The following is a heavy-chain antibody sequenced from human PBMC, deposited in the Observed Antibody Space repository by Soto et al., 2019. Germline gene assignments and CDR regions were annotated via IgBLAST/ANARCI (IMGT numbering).Heavy chain of an antibody. V-gene: IGHV4-34*01. CDR1: GGSFSGYY. CDR2: INHSGST. D-gene: IGHD4-17*01. Sequence: SETLSLTCAVYGGSFSGYYWSWIRQPPGKGLEWIGEINHSGSTNYNPSLKSRVTISVDTSKNQFSLKLSSVTAADTAVYYCAFAGVTTPLVDYYYYMDVWGKGTTVTVSS. J-gene: IGHJ6*03. CDR3: AFAGVTTPLVDYYYYMDV.